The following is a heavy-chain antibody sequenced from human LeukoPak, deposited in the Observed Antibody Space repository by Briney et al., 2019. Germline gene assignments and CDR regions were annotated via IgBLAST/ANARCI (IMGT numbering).Heavy chain of an antibody. Sequence: TGGSLRLSCAASGFNFSSYGTHWVRQAPGKGLEWVAVISYDGSNKYYADSVKGRFTISRDNSKNTLYLQMNSLRAEDTAVYYCAKLPLGYYYDSSGYYEPMYYFDYWGQGTLVTVSS. J-gene: IGHJ4*02. CDR3: AKLPLGYYYDSSGYYEPMYYFDY. D-gene: IGHD3-22*01. CDR2: ISYDGSNK. CDR1: GFNFSSYG. V-gene: IGHV3-30*18.